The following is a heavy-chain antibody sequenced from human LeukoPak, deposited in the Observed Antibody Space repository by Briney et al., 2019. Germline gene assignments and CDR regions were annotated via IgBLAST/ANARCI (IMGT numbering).Heavy chain of an antibody. V-gene: IGHV3-33*01. CDR1: GFTFTIYG. CDR2: IWNDGSYK. D-gene: IGHD6-13*01. Sequence: PGGSVSLSCAASGFTFTIYGTQSVRQAPGKGLGWVAVIWNDGSYKHYVDSVEGRITISRDNSKNSISLQMNSLRAEDTAVYYCARDLGQQMIQGYDYWGQGTLVTVS. J-gene: IGHJ4*02. CDR3: ARDLGQQMIQGYDY.